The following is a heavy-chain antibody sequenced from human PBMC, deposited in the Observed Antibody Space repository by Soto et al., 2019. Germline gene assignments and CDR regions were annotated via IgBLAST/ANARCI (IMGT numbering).Heavy chain of an antibody. V-gene: IGHV3-23*01. D-gene: IGHD3-22*01. Sequence: WGSLRISWAASVFTFSIYAMSWVRQAPGKGLEWVSVISASDSSTYYADSVKGRFTISRDNSKNTLYLQMNSLRAEDTAVYYCAKSTFGSAYDRFDYWGQGSLVTVSS. CDR1: VFTFSIYA. CDR2: ISASDSST. CDR3: AKSTFGSAYDRFDY. J-gene: IGHJ4*02.